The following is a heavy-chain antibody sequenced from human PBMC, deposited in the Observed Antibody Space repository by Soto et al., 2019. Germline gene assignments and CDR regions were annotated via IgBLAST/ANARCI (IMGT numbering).Heavy chain of an antibody. J-gene: IGHJ1*01. CDR3: VKDESINWYSGHFRH. CDR1: GFTFDDYA. D-gene: IGHD6-13*01. Sequence: PRGSLRLSCAASGFTFDDYAMHWVRQVPGKGLEWVSGINWNSGSIGYGDSVKGRFAISRDNAKNSLHLQMNSLSAEDTAFYYCVKDESINWYSGHFRHWGQGTLVTVSS. V-gene: IGHV3-9*01. CDR2: INWNSGSI.